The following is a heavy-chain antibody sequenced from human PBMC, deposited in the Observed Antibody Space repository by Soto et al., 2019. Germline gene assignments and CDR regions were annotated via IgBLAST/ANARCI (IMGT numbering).Heavy chain of an antibody. CDR2: IDPSDSYT. CDR1: GYSFTSYW. D-gene: IGHD6-13*01. CDR3: ATGYSSSWYHDAFNI. J-gene: IGHJ3*02. Sequence: PVESLKISCKGSGYSFTSYWISWVRQMPGKGLEWMGRIDPSDSYTNYSPSFQGHVTISADKSISTAYLQWSSLKASDTAMYYCATGYSSSWYHDAFNIWGQGTMVTVSS. V-gene: IGHV5-10-1*01.